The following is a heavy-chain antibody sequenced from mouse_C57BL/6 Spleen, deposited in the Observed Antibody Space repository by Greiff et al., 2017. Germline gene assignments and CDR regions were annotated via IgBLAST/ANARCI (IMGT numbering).Heavy chain of an antibody. CDR1: GYSITSGYY. CDR2: ISYDGST. V-gene: IGHV3-6*01. D-gene: IGHD2-4*01. J-gene: IGHJ3*01. Sequence: EVQLVESGPGLVKPSPSLSLTCSVTGYSITSGYYWNWIRQFPGNKLECMGYISYDGSTNYNPSLKNRISITRDTSTNQFFLKLNSVTTEDTATYYCARGGYDYDWFAYWGQGTLVTVSA. CDR3: ARGGYDYDWFAY.